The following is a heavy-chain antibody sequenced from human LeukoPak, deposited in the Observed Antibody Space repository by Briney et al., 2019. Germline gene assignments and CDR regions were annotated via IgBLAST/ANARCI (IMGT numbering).Heavy chain of an antibody. Sequence: SETLSLTCAVYGGSFSGYYWSWIRQPPGKGLEWIGEINHSGSTNHNPSLKSRVTISVDTSKNQFSLKLSSVTAADTAVYYCARGRSGGGTLRPLYNWFDPWGQGTLVTVSS. CDR2: INHSGST. V-gene: IGHV4-34*01. CDR3: ARGRSGGGTLRPLYNWFDP. D-gene: IGHD4-23*01. CDR1: GGSFSGYY. J-gene: IGHJ5*02.